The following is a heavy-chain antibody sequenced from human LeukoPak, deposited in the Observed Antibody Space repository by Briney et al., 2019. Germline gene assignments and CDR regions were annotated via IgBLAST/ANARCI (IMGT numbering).Heavy chain of an antibody. D-gene: IGHD3-22*01. CDR1: GFTVSSNY. V-gene: IGHV3-53*01. CDR3: ARGGDSSGSIRSAFDI. Sequence: PGGSLSLSCAASGFTVSSNYMSWVRQAPGKGLEWVSVISSSGSTYYADSVKGRFTIYRDNSKNTLYLQMNSLRAEDTAVYYCARGGDSSGSIRSAFDIWGQGTMVTVSS. CDR2: ISSSGST. J-gene: IGHJ3*02.